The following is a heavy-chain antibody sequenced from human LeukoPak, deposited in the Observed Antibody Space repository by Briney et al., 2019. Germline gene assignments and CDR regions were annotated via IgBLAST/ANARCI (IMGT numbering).Heavy chain of an antibody. J-gene: IGHJ3*02. D-gene: IGHD5-12*01. V-gene: IGHV3-9*01. Sequence: GRSLRLSCAASGFTFDDYAMHWVRQAPGKGLEWVSGISWNSGSIGYADSVKGRFTISRDSAKNSLYLQMNSLRAEDTALYYCAKDISGYESDAFDIWGQGTMVTVSS. CDR1: GFTFDDYA. CDR2: ISWNSGSI. CDR3: AKDISGYESDAFDI.